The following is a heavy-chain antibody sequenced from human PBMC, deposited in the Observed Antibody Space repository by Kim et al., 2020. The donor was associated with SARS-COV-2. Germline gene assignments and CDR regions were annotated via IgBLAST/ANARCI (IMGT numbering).Heavy chain of an antibody. CDR1: GFTFSNYW. V-gene: IGHV3-74*01. CDR2: INSDGSRT. CDR3: ASRIYTSFDS. J-gene: IGHJ4*02. Sequence: AGSLRLSCAASGFTFSNYWMHWVRQAPGKGLVWVSHINSDGSRTTYADSVKGRFTVSRDNAKNTLYLQMNSLRAEDTAMYYCASRIYTSFDSWGQGTLVTVSS.